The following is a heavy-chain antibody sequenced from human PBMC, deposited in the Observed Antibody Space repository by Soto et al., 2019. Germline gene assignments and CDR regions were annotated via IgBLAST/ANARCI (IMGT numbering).Heavy chain of an antibody. Sequence: GSLSLSCAASGFTVSSNYMSWVRQAPGKGLEWVANIKQDGSEKYYVDSVKGRFTISRDNAKNSLYLQMNSLRAEDTAVYYCARTYYYDSSGYYYNFYWGRGTLVTVSS. CDR1: GFTVSSNY. D-gene: IGHD3-22*01. J-gene: IGHJ4*02. V-gene: IGHV3-7*01. CDR2: IKQDGSEK. CDR3: ARTYYYDSSGYYYNFY.